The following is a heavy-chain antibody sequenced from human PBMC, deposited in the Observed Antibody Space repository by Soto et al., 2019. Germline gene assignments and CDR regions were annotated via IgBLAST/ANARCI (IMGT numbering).Heavy chain of an antibody. V-gene: IGHV1-18*01. J-gene: IGHJ4*02. CDR3: SRDSGNDSDH. D-gene: IGHD1-1*01. Sequence: ASVEVSCKTSGYTSSSYGIRWVRQAPGQGLEWMGWSSGYPGSTNYVQKFQGRVTMTTDTSTSTAYMDLRNLRSDDTAGEYWSRDSGNDSDHWGQGTPVTVAS. CDR1: GYTSSSYG. CDR2: SSGYPGST.